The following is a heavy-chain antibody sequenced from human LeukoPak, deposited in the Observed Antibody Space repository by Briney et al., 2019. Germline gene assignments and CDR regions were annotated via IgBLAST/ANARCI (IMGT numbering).Heavy chain of an antibody. D-gene: IGHD3-10*01. CDR1: GYTFTSYG. CDR2: ISGYNDNT. V-gene: IGHV1-18*01. CDR3: ARATGRVVRGITWRYFDY. Sequence: ASVKVSCKASGYTFTSYGIIWVRQAPGQGLEWMGWISGYNDNTKYTQKLQGRVTMTTDTSTSTAYMELRSLRSDDTAVYYCARATGRVVRGITWRYFDYWGQGTLVTVSS. J-gene: IGHJ4*02.